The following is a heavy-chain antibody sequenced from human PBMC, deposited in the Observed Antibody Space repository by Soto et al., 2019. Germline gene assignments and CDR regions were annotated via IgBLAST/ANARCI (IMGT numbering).Heavy chain of an antibody. CDR2: MSHDGANI. J-gene: IGHJ5*02. CDR1: GFTFSYYG. CDR3: AKDPRGSYYIGLDL. D-gene: IGHD1-26*01. Sequence: QVQLVESGGGVVQPGTSLRLSCAASGFTFSYYGMHWVRQAPGKGLEWVAAMSHDGANIDYADSMKGRFTISRDNSRDTLYLQIDSLRVEDTAVYYCAKDPRGSYYIGLDLWGQGTLVTVSS. V-gene: IGHV3-30*18.